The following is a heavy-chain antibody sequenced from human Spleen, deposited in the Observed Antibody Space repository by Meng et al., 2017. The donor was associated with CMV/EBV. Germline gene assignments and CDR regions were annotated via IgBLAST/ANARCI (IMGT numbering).Heavy chain of an antibody. J-gene: IGHJ4*02. CDR2: INHSGST. Sequence: VYGGSFSGYYWSWIRQPPGKGLEWIGEINHSGSTNYNPSLKSRVTISVDTSKNQFSLKLSSVTAADTAVYYCARGPGYCSSTSGRDYWGQGTLVTVSS. CDR3: ARGPGYCSSTSGRDY. CDR1: GGSFSGYY. V-gene: IGHV4-34*01. D-gene: IGHD2-2*01.